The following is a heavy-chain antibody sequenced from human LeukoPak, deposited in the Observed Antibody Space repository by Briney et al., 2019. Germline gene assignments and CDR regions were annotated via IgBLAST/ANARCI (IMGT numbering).Heavy chain of an antibody. J-gene: IGHJ4*02. CDR1: GFTFSSYS. V-gene: IGHV3-48*02. Sequence: GGSLRLSCAASGFTFSSYSMNWVRQAPGKGLEWVSYISSSSSTIYYADSVKGRFTISRDNAKNSLYLQMNSLRDEGTAVYYCARPYSSGYYYPAYWGQGTLVTVSS. CDR2: ISSSSSTI. CDR3: ARPYSSGYYYPAY. D-gene: IGHD3-22*01.